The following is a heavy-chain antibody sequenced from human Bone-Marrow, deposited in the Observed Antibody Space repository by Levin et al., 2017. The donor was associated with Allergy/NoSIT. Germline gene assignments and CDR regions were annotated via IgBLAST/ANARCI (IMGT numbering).Heavy chain of an antibody. D-gene: IGHD4-17*01. CDR2: IYKGGNT. Sequence: SETLSLTCSVSGGSISSYYWSWIRQPAGKGLEWIGRIYKGGNTNFNPSLKSRVTMSVDTSKKQFTLKLTSVTAADTAVYYCARVSSDYGDYRIDYWGQGTLVTVSS. CDR3: ARVSSDYGDYRIDY. V-gene: IGHV4-4*07. J-gene: IGHJ4*02. CDR1: GGSISSYY.